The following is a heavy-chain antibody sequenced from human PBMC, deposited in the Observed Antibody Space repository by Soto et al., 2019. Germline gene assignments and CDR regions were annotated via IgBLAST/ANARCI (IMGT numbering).Heavy chain of an antibody. CDR2: ISGSGGST. CDR1: GFTFSSYA. CDR3: AKSTPIVVVPAAIDVS. J-gene: IGHJ5*02. D-gene: IGHD2-2*01. Sequence: PGGSLRLSCAASGFTFSSYAMSWVRQAPGKGLEWVSAISGSGGSTYYADSVKGRFTISRDTSKNTLYLQMNSLRAEDTAVYYCAKSTPIVVVPAAIDVSWGQGTLVNVSS. V-gene: IGHV3-23*01.